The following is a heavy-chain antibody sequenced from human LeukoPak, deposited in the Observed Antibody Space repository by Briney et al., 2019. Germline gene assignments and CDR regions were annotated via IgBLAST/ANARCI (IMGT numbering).Heavy chain of an antibody. Sequence: SETLSLTCTVSGGSISSSSYYWGWIRQPPGKGLEWIGSIYYSGSTYYNPSLKSRVTISVDTSKNQFSLKLSSVTAADTAVYYCARVAAAGHYYYYYMDVWGKGTTVTVSS. V-gene: IGHV4-39*07. J-gene: IGHJ6*03. D-gene: IGHD6-13*01. CDR2: IYYSGST. CDR3: ARVAAAGHYYYYYMDV. CDR1: GGSISSSSYY.